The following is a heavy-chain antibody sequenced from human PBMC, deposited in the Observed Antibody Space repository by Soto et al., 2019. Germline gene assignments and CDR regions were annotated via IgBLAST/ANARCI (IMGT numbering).Heavy chain of an antibody. V-gene: IGHV3-74*01. Sequence: EVQLVESGGGLVQPGGSLRLSCAASGFTFRSYWMHWVRQAPGKGLVWVSRINRDGSSTSYADSVKGRVTISRDTAKNTLYLQMNGLRAEDTAVYYCAREIVTTGEYYFDSWGQGTLVTVSS. J-gene: IGHJ4*02. CDR3: AREIVTTGEYYFDS. CDR1: GFTFRSYW. D-gene: IGHD1-1*01. CDR2: INRDGSST.